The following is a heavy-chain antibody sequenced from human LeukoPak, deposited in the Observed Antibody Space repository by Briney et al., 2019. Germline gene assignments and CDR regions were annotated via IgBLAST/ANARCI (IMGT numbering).Heavy chain of an antibody. D-gene: IGHD2-15*01. V-gene: IGHV3-33*01. Sequence: GGALRLSCAASGFTFSCYGMHWVRQAPGKGLEWVAVISYEGSNKNYAGSVKGRFTISSDNYKNTLYLQMNSLRAEDTAVYYCARAISYCSGGSCYSAEYWGQGTLVTVS. CDR1: GFTFSCYG. CDR2: ISYEGSNK. J-gene: IGHJ4*02. CDR3: ARAISYCSGGSCYSAEY.